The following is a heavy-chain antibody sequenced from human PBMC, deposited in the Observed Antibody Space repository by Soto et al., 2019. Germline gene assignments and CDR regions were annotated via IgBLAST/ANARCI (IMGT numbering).Heavy chain of an antibody. J-gene: IGHJ6*02. Sequence: EVQLLPSGGGLAQPGGSLRLSCEVSGLTFRNFAMNWVRQAPGKGLEWVSRITGNGGVFYSDSVKGRVTVSRDNSKNTLNLQMDRLRAEDTAVYYCAKCKGAGSDQHYGMDIWGQGTTVTVSS. V-gene: IGHV3-23*01. CDR1: GLTFRNFA. CDR3: AKCKGAGSDQHYGMDI. CDR2: ITGNGGV. D-gene: IGHD2-2*01.